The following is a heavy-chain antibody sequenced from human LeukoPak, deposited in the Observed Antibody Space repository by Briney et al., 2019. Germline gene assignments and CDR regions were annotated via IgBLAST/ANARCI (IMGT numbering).Heavy chain of an antibody. CDR3: ARDPGIAVAGTIDY. J-gene: IGHJ4*02. CDR2: INPNSGGT. CDR1: GYTFTGYY. V-gene: IGHV1-2*06. D-gene: IGHD6-19*01. Sequence: GASVKVSCKASGYTFTGYYMHWVRQAPGQGLEWMGRINPNSGGTNYAQKLQGRVTMTTDTSTSTAYMELRSLRSDDTAVYYCARDPGIAVAGTIDYWGQGTLVTVSS.